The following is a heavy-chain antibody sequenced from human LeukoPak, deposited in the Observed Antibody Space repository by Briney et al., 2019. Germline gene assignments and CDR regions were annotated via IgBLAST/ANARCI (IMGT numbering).Heavy chain of an antibody. J-gene: IGHJ4*02. D-gene: IGHD4-17*01. CDR3: ARHLHSTVTTDGYFDY. CDR2: IYPADSDT. V-gene: IGHV5-51*01. CDR1: GYSFTTYW. Sequence: GESLKISCKGSGYSFTTYWIDWVRQMPGKGLEWMGIIYPADSDTGYSPSLQGQVTISADKSISTAYLQWSSLKASDTAMYYCARHLHSTVTTDGYFDYWGQGTLVTVSS.